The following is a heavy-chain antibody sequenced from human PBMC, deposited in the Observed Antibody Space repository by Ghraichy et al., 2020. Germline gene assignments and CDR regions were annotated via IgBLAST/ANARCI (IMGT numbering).Heavy chain of an antibody. CDR2: IIPIFGTA. CDR3: AREGGSDYYDSSGYAN. CDR1: GGTFSSYA. V-gene: IGHV1-69*13. J-gene: IGHJ4*02. D-gene: IGHD3-22*01. Sequence: SVKVSCKASGGTFSSYAISWVRQAPGQGLEWMGGIIPIFGTANYAQKFQGRVTITADESTSTAYMELSSLRSEDTAVYYCAREGGSDYYDSSGYANWGQGTLVTVSS.